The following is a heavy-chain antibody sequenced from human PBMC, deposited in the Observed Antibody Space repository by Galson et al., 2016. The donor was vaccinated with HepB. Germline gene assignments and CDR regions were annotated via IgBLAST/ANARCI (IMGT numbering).Heavy chain of an antibody. CDR3: ARDYVPGA. J-gene: IGHJ5*02. Sequence: SLRLSCAASGFTLSTYWMSWVRQAPGKGLEWVSYISSASSVKYYADSVKGRFTISRDNARHSLYLEMNSLRGEDTAMYYCARDYVPGAWGQGVLVTVSS. D-gene: IGHD3-16*01. CDR2: ISSASSVK. V-gene: IGHV3-48*04. CDR1: GFTLSTYW.